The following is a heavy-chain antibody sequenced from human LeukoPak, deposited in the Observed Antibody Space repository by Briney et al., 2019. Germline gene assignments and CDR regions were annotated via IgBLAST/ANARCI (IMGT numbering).Heavy chain of an antibody. CDR3: ARRSSSSTPFDY. Sequence: GESLQISREGSEYSFTTYWIGWVRQLPGKGLEWMGIIYPGDSNTRYSPSFQGQVTISADKSISTAYLQWSSLKASDTAIYYCARRSSSSTPFDYWGQGTLVTVSS. D-gene: IGHD6-13*01. V-gene: IGHV5-51*01. CDR2: IYPGDSNT. CDR1: EYSFTTYW. J-gene: IGHJ4*02.